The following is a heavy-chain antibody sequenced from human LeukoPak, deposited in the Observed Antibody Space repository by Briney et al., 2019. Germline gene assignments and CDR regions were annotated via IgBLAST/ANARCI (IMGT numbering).Heavy chain of an antibody. CDR2: IYRGGST. CDR3: VRDGGDWIKEYSSN. Sequence: GGSLRLSCAASGFSVSSNYLSGVRQAPGKGLKGVSVIYRGGSTYYADSVKGRFTISRDNSKNTLYLQMNSLRVEDTAVYYCVRDGGDWIKEYSSNWGQGTLVTVSS. D-gene: IGHD3-16*01. J-gene: IGHJ4*02. V-gene: IGHV3-53*01. CDR1: GFSVSSNY.